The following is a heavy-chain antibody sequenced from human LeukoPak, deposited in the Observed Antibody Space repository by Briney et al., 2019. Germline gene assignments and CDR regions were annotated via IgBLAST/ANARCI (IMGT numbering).Heavy chain of an antibody. Sequence: ASVKVSCKASGYTFTGYYMHGVRQAPGQGLEWMGWIDPNSGATDYAQKFQGRVTITRDVSISTAYMELSRLTSDDTAVYYCARDRPISRLGTDFDFWGQGTLVTVSS. D-gene: IGHD1-7*01. CDR3: ARDRPISRLGTDFDF. J-gene: IGHJ4*02. CDR1: GYTFTGYY. V-gene: IGHV1-2*02. CDR2: IDPNSGAT.